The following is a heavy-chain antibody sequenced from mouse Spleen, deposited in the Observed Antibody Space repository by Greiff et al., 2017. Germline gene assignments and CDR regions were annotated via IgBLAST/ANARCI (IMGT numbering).Heavy chain of an antibody. J-gene: IGHJ1*03. CDR3: TRPFWYFDV. CDR1: GYTFTDYE. Sequence: QVQLKESGAELVRPGASVTLSCKASGYTFTDYEMHWVKQTPVHGLEWIGAIDPETGGTAYNQKFKGKAILTADKSSSTAYMELRSLTSEDSAVYYCTRPFWYFDVWGTGTTVTVSS. CDR2: IDPETGGT. V-gene: IGHV1-15*01.